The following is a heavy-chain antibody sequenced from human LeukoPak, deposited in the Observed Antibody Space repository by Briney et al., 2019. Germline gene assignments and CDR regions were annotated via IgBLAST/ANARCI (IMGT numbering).Heavy chain of an antibody. Sequence: GGSLRLSCAASGFTFSSYAMSWVRQAPGKGLEWVSAISGSGGSTYYADSVKGRFTISRDNSKNTLYLQMNSLRAEDTAVYYCAKDGDPRPRQYSSGWYDYWGQGTLVTVSS. D-gene: IGHD6-19*01. CDR1: GFTFSSYA. V-gene: IGHV3-23*01. CDR2: ISGSGGST. CDR3: AKDGDPRPRQYSSGWYDY. J-gene: IGHJ4*02.